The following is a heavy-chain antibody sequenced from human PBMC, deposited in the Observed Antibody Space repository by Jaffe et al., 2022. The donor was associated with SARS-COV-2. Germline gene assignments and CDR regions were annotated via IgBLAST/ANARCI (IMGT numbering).Heavy chain of an antibody. CDR2: IYYSGST. D-gene: IGHD6-13*01. CDR1: GGSISSYY. CDR3: ARGAQSYSSTKGLVTFDY. V-gene: IGHV4-59*01. Sequence: QVQLQESGPGLVKPSETLSLTCTVSGGSISSYYWSWIRQPPGKGLEWIGYIYYSGSTNYNPSLKSRVTISVDTSKNQFSLKLSSVTAADTAVYYCARGAQSYSSTKGLVTFDYWGQGTLVTVSS. J-gene: IGHJ4*02.